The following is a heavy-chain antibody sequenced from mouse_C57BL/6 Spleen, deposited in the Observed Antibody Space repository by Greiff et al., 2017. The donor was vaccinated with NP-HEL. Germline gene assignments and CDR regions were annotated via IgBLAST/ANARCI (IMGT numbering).Heavy chain of an antibody. J-gene: IGHJ3*01. D-gene: IGHD1-1*01. Sequence: EVQLQQSGPVLVKPGASVKMSCKASGYTFTDYYMNWVKQSHGKSLEWIGVINPYNGGTSYNQRFKGKPTLTVDKSASTAYMELTSLTSEDSAGYYCATKYYGSSYAWFAYWGQGTLVTVAA. CDR3: ATKYYGSSYAWFAY. V-gene: IGHV1-19*01. CDR1: GYTFTDYY. CDR2: INPYNGGT.